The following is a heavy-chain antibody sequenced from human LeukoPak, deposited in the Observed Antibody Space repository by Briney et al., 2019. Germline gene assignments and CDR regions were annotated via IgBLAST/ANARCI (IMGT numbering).Heavy chain of an antibody. V-gene: IGHV3-43*02. CDR3: ARDPNSGENY. CDR2: ISGHADST. D-gene: IGHD6-19*01. CDR1: GFTFDDYA. J-gene: IGHJ4*02. Sequence: GGSLRLSCAASGFTFDDYAMHRVRQAPGKGLEWVSLISGHADSTFYADSVKGRFTISRDNSKNSVFLQMNSLSTEDTALYYCARDPNSGENYWGQGTLVTVSS.